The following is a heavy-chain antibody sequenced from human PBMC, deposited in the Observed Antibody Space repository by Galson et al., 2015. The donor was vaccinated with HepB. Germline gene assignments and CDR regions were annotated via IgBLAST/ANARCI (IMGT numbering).Heavy chain of an antibody. D-gene: IGHD6-19*01. CDR3: AKGGIAVAGYSWDY. CDR1: GFTFSSYA. J-gene: IGHJ4*02. Sequence: SLRLSCAASGFTFSSYAMSWVRQAPGQGLEWVSAISGSGGSTYYADSVKGRFTISRDNSKNTLYLQMNSLRAEDTAVYYCAKGGIAVAGYSWDYWGQGTLVTVSS. CDR2: ISGSGGST. V-gene: IGHV3-23*01.